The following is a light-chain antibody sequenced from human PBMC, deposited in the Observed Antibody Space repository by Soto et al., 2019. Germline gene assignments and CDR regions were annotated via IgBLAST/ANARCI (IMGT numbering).Light chain of an antibody. CDR2: WAS. CDR1: QSVFYSSNNKNY. V-gene: IGKV4-1*01. Sequence: IVMTQSPDSLAVSLGERATINCKSSQSVFYSSNNKNYLAWYQQKPGQPPKLLIYWASTRESVVPDRFSGSGSGTDFTLTISSLQAEDVAVYYCQQYYSTPPTFGGGTKVEIK. J-gene: IGKJ4*01. CDR3: QQYYSTPPT.